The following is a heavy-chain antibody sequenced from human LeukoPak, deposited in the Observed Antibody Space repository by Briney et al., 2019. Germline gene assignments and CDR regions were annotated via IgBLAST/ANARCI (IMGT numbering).Heavy chain of an antibody. J-gene: IGHJ4*02. V-gene: IGHV1-69*13. CDR1: GGTFSSYA. Sequence: SVKVSCKASGGTFSSYAISWVRQAPGQGLEWMGGIIPIFGTANYAQKFQGRVTITADESTSTAYMELSSLRSEDTAVYYCARAHYDILTGYHYYFDYWGQGTLVIVSS. D-gene: IGHD3-9*01. CDR2: IIPIFGTA. CDR3: ARAHYDILTGYHYYFDY.